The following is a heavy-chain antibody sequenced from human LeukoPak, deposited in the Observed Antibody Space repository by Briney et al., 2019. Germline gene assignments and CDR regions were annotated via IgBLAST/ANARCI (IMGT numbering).Heavy chain of an antibody. CDR2: IYYSGNT. J-gene: IGHJ4*02. V-gene: IGHV4-61*01. D-gene: IGHD1-26*01. Sequence: SETLSLTCAVSGDSVSSSNYYWSWIRQPPGKGLEWIGYIYYSGNTNYNPSLKSRVTISVDTSKNQFSLKLSSVTAADTAVYYCARNRRGYSGSYYANYYFDYWGQGTLVTVSS. CDR3: ARNRRGYSGSYYANYYFDY. CDR1: GDSVSSSNYY.